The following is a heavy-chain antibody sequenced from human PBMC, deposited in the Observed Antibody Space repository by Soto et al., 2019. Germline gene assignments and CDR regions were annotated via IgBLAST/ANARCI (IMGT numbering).Heavy chain of an antibody. Sequence: EVQLVESGGGLVKPGGSLRLSCAASGFTFSSYTMNWVRQAPGKGLEWVSSISSTSSYIYYADSVKGRFTISRDNAKNSLYRQMNSLRAEDTAVYYCARVLYYDGSGYNFWGQGTLVTVSS. J-gene: IGHJ4*02. V-gene: IGHV3-21*01. CDR1: GFTFSSYT. CDR2: ISSTSSYI. CDR3: ARVLYYDGSGYNF. D-gene: IGHD3-22*01.